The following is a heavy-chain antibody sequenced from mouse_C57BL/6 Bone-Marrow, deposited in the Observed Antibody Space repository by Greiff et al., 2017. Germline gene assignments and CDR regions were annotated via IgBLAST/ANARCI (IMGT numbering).Heavy chain of an antibody. CDR2: IYPGSGST. D-gene: IGHD1-1*01. CDR3: ARDITTVVPYYFDY. V-gene: IGHV1-55*01. CDR1: GYTFTSYW. Sequence: QVHVKQPGAELVKPGASVKMSCKASGYTFTSYWITWVKQRPGQGLEWIGDIYPGSGSTNYNEKFKSKGTLTVDTSSSTAYMQLSSLTSEDSAVYYCARDITTVVPYYFDYWGQGTTLTVSS. J-gene: IGHJ2*01.